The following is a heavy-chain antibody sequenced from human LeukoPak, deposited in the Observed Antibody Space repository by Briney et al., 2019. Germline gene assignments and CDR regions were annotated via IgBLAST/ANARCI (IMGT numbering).Heavy chain of an antibody. V-gene: IGHV3-23*01. J-gene: IGHJ4*02. CDR3: ARDIAGLATYCGGDCYSGLFDY. CDR1: GFTFSSYA. D-gene: IGHD2-21*02. Sequence: GGSLRLSCAASGFTFSSYAMSWVRQAPGKGLEWVSAISGSGGSTYYADSVKGRFTISRDNSKNTLYLQMNSLRAEDTAVYYCARDIAGLATYCGGDCYSGLFDYWGQGTLVTVSS. CDR2: ISGSGGST.